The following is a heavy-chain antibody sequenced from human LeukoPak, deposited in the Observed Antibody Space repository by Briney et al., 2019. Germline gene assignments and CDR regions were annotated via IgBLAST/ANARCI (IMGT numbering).Heavy chain of an antibody. J-gene: IGHJ3*02. V-gene: IGHV5-51*01. CDR1: GYTFTSYW. D-gene: IGHD6-19*01. CDR3: ARQGSGTIAVAAVGATGAFDI. Sequence: GASVKVSCKASGYTFTSYWIGWVRQMPGKGLEWMGIIYPGDSDTRYSPSFQGQVTISADKSISTAYLQWSSLKASDTAMYYCARQGSGTIAVAAVGATGAFDIWGQGTMVTVSS. CDR2: IYPGDSDT.